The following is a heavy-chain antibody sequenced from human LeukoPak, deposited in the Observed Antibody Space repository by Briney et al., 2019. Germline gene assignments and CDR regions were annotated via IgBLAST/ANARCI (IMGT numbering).Heavy chain of an antibody. CDR3: ARDQNLYYSSSWYDY. J-gene: IGHJ4*02. V-gene: IGHV3-30*01. CDR1: GFTFSSYA. D-gene: IGHD6-13*01. Sequence: PGGSLRFSCAASGFTFSSYAMHWVRQAPGKGLEWVAVITYDGSNKYYADSVKGRFTISRDNSKNTLYLQMNSLRAEDTAVYYCARDQNLYYSSSWYDYWGQGTLVTVSS. CDR2: ITYDGSNK.